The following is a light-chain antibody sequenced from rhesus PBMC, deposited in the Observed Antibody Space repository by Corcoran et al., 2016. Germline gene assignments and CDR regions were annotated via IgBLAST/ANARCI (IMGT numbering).Light chain of an antibody. J-gene: IGKJ2*01. V-gene: IGKV2-73*01. CDR1: QSLLHSNGNTY. CDR2: RVS. CDR3: MQALQTPYS. Sequence: DIVMTQTPLSLPVTPGEPASISCRSSQSLLHSNGNTYLYWYLQKPGQPPRLHIYRVSNQFSGVPDRFSGSGSGTDFTLKISRVMAEDVGVYYCMQALQTPYSFGQGTKVEIK.